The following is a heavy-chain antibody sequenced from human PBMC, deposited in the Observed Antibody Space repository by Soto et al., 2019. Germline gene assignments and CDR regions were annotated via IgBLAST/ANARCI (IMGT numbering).Heavy chain of an antibody. CDR3: ARESEDLTSNFDY. CDR2: IWYDGSNT. V-gene: IGHV3-33*01. Sequence: GGSLRLSCAASGFIFSSFGMHWVRQAPGKGLEWVAHIWYDGSNTYYADSMKGRFTVSRDNAKNSVYLDMNSLSAEDTAVYYCARESEDLTSNFDYWGQGTLVTVSS. CDR1: GFIFSSFG. J-gene: IGHJ4*02.